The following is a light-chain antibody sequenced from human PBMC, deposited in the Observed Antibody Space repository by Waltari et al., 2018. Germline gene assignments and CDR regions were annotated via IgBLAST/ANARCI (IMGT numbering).Light chain of an antibody. CDR2: AAS. CDR3: QQAKKSPDT. V-gene: IGKV1-12*01. J-gene: IGKJ2*01. Sequence: DIQMTQSPSSVSASVGDRVIITCRASQDISSWLAWYQQNPGKAPKLLISAASTLQSGVPSRFSGSEFGTNFTLTISSLQPEDFATYYCQQAKKSPDTFGQGTKVEMK. CDR1: QDISSW.